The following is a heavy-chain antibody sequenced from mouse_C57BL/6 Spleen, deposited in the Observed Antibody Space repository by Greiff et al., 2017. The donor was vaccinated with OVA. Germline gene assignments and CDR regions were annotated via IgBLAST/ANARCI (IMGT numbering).Heavy chain of an antibody. CDR3: ARLTGTDGCAY. V-gene: IGHV1-9*01. Sequence: VKLMESGAELMKPGASVKLSCKATGYTFTGYWIEWVKQRPGHGLEWIGEILPGSGSTNYNEKFKGKATFTVDTSSNTAYMQLSSLTTEDSAIYYCARLTGTDGCAYWGQGTLVTVSA. J-gene: IGHJ3*01. CDR2: ILPGSGST. CDR1: GYTFTGYW. D-gene: IGHD4-1*01.